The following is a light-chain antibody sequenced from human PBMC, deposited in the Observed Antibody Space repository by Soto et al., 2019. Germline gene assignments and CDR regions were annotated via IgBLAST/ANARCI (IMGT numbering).Light chain of an antibody. CDR2: EVT. V-gene: IGLV2-14*01. Sequence: QAVLSQPASVSRSPGQTITISCTGTSTDVGGYNAVSWYQHHPGKAPKLIIYEVTHRPSGVSDRFSASKSRNTASLTISVLQAEYEADYYCHSFRVSHLSVFGSWPKATVL. CDR1: STDVGGYNA. J-gene: IGLJ1*01. CDR3: HSFRVSHLSV.